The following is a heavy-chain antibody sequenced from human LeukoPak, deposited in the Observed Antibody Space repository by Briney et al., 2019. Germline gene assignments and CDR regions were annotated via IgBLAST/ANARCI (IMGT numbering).Heavy chain of an antibody. CDR3: ARGITMIVGHDAFDI. V-gene: IGHV4-59*01. CDR2: IYYSGST. D-gene: IGHD3-22*01. Sequence: KPSETLSLTCTVSGGSISSYYWSWIRQPPGKGLEWIGYIYYSGSTNYNPSLKSRVTISVDTSKNQFSLKLSSVTAADTAVYYCARGITMIVGHDAFDIWGQGTMVTVSS. J-gene: IGHJ3*02. CDR1: GGSISSYY.